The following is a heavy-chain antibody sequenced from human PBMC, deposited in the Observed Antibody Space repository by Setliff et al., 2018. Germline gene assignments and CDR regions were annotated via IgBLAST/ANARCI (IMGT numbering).Heavy chain of an antibody. CDR3: STKGVPGT. CDR1: GFTLSAYA. J-gene: IGHJ4*02. CDR2: ISSRGIT. Sequence: GGSLRLSCAASGFTLSAYAMHWIRQTPGKGLEWVSYISSRGITYYPDSVKGRFTIARDNAKNSVYLQMDSLREEDTAVYFCSTKGVPGTGGQGILVTVSS. V-gene: IGHV3-11*01. D-gene: IGHD1-1*01.